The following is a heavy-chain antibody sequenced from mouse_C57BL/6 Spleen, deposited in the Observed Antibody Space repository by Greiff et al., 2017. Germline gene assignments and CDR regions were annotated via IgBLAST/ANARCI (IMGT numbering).Heavy chain of an antibody. Sequence: EVQLVESGGGLVKPGGSLKLSCAASGFTFSSYAMSWVRQTPEKRLEWVATISDGGSYTYYPDNVKGRFTISRDNAKNNLYLQMSHLKSEDTAMYYCARDLLRRRAMDYWGQGTSVTVSS. CDR3: ARDLLRRRAMDY. J-gene: IGHJ4*01. V-gene: IGHV5-4*01. D-gene: IGHD1-2*01. CDR2: ISDGGSYT. CDR1: GFTFSSYA.